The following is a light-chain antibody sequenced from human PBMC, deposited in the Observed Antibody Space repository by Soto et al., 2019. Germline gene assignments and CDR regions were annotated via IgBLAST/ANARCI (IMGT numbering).Light chain of an antibody. J-gene: IGKJ5*01. Sequence: EIVFTQSPGTLCLSQGERATLSGRASQSISSTYLAWYQQIPGQAPRLLIYGASTRATGIPDRFSGSGSGIDFTLTISRLEPEDFAVYYCQQYVSSPITFGQGTRLEIK. CDR3: QQYVSSPIT. V-gene: IGKV3-20*01. CDR1: QSISSTY. CDR2: GAS.